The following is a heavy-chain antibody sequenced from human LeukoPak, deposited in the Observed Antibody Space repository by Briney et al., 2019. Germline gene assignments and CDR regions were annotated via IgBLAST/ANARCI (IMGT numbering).Heavy chain of an antibody. V-gene: IGHV3-23*01. J-gene: IGHJ4*02. CDR1: GFTFSSYV. CDR2: ISGSGTTT. Sequence: RGSLRLSCAASGFTFSSYVVTWVRQAPGKGLEWVSSISGSGTTTYFADSVKGRFTISRDNSKNTLYLQMNSLKAEDTAVYYCAPGRDSSGYLAFDYWGQGTLVTVSS. CDR3: APGRDSSGYLAFDY. D-gene: IGHD3-22*01.